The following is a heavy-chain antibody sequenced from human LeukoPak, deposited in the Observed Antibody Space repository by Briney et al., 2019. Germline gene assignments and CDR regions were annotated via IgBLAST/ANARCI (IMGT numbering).Heavy chain of an antibody. V-gene: IGHV4-34*01. D-gene: IGHD1-26*01. CDR3: ARGTDRSKTGY. CDR2: ISQSEGT. Sequence: SETLSLTCAVYGGSFNDYYCSWIRHPPGKGLEWIGEISQSEGTHYNPSLKSRVIMSVDTSKNQCSLKLSSVTAADTAVYYCARGTDRSKTGYWGQGTLVTASS. CDR1: GGSFNDYY. J-gene: IGHJ4*02.